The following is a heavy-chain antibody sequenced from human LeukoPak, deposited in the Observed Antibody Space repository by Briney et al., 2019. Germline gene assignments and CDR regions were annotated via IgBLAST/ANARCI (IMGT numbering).Heavy chain of an antibody. J-gene: IGHJ4*02. CDR3: AKVRAARTYFDY. D-gene: IGHD6-6*01. V-gene: IGHV3-23*01. Sequence: PGGSLRLFCAASGFTFSSYAMSWVRQAPGKGLEWVSAISGSGGSTYYADSVKGRFTISRDNSKNTLYLQMNSLRAEDTAVYYCAKVRAARTYFDYWGQGTLVTVSS. CDR2: ISGSGGST. CDR1: GFTFSSYA.